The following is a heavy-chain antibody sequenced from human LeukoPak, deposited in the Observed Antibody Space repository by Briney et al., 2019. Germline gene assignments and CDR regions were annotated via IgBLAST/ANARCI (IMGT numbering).Heavy chain of an antibody. J-gene: IGHJ4*02. V-gene: IGHV4-59*01. CDR1: GGSISSYY. CDR3: ARSGRSGYYYFDY. D-gene: IGHD3-22*01. Sequence: SETLSLTCTISGGSISSYYWSWIRQPPGKGLEWIGYIYYSGSTNYNPSLKSRVTISVDTSKNQFSLKLSSVTAADTAVYYCARSGRSGYYYFDYWGQGTLVTVSS. CDR2: IYYSGST.